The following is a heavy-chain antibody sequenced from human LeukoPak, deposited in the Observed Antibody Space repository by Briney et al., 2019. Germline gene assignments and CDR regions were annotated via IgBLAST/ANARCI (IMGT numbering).Heavy chain of an antibody. V-gene: IGHV3-7*04. CDR3: ARDRGYYNYFEC. CDR2: IKEDGSEI. CDR1: GFTFSKYW. J-gene: IGHJ4*02. Sequence: PGGSLRLSCAASGFTFSKYWMSWVRQAPGKGLEWVANIKEDGSEIYYVDSVKGRFTISRDNARNSLYLQMRSLRGEDTAIYYCARDRGYYNYFECWGQGSLVTVSS. D-gene: IGHD3-3*01.